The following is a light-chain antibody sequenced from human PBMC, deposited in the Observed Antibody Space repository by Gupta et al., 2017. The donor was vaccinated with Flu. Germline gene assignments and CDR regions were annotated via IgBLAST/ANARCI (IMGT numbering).Light chain of an antibody. CDR1: SSDVGGYNY. CDR2: EVS. J-gene: IGLJ3*02. CDR3: SSYTSSSTWV. Sequence: QSALTQPASVSGSPGPSITISCTGTSSDVGGYNYVSWYQQHPAKATQLMIYEVSNRPSGVSNRFSGSKSGNTASLTISGLQAEDEADYYCSSYTSSSTWVFGGGTKLTVL. V-gene: IGLV2-14*01.